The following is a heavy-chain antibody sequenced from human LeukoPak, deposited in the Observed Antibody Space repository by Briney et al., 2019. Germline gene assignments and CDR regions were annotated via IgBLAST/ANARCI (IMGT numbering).Heavy chain of an antibody. D-gene: IGHD3-9*01. Sequence: GGSLRLSCAASGFTLSSYWMTWVRQAPGKGLEWVGRIKSKTDGGTTDYAAPVKGRFSISRDDSKNTLYLQMNSLKTEDTAVYYCSTDSTIVYWGQGTLVTVSS. V-gene: IGHV3-15*01. CDR1: GFTLSSYW. CDR3: STDSTIVY. CDR2: IKSKTDGGTT. J-gene: IGHJ4*02.